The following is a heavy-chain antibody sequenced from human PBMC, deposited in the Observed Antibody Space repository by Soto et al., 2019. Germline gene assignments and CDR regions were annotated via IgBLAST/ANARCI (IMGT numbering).Heavy chain of an antibody. Sequence: PSEILSLTSTASGGSISTYYCSWIRQSAGKGLEWIGRIDTSGTTNYNPSLRSRVTMSVDASKNQFSLNLSSVTAADTAVYFCARGPRGYVYYHGMDVWGQGTTVTVSS. CDR3: ARGPRGYVYYHGMDV. CDR2: IDTSGTT. D-gene: IGHD3-10*01. V-gene: IGHV4-4*07. J-gene: IGHJ6*02. CDR1: GGSISTYY.